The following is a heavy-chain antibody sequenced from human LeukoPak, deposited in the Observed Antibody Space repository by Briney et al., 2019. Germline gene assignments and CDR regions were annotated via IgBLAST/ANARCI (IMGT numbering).Heavy chain of an antibody. V-gene: IGHV1-8*01. D-gene: IGHD2-15*01. Sequence: ASVAVSFTASGYTFTSYDIHWVRQAPGQGLEWMGWMNPNSGNTGYAQKFQGRVTMTRNTSISTAFMELSSLRSEDTAVYYCARVDCSGGSCYSGGYWGQGTLVTVSS. CDR1: GYTFTSYD. J-gene: IGHJ4*02. CDR3: ARVDCSGGSCYSGGY. CDR2: MNPNSGNT.